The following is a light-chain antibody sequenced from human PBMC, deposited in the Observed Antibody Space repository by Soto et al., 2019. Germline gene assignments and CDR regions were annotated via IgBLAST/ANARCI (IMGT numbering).Light chain of an antibody. Sequence: DIQMTQSPSSLSASVGDRVTITCRASQSISHWLAWYQQKPGKAPKLLIYDASSLESGVPSRFSGSGSGTEFTLTISSLQPEDFATYYCQQSYSTLGLTFGGGTKVDIK. CDR2: DAS. CDR3: QQSYSTLGLT. J-gene: IGKJ4*01. V-gene: IGKV1-39*01. CDR1: QSISHW.